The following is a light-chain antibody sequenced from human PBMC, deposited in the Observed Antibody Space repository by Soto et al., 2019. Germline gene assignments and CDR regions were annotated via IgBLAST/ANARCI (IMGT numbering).Light chain of an antibody. CDR3: QQRHMWPIT. J-gene: IGKJ5*01. Sequence: DIQMTQSPSSLSASVGDRVAITCRASQGISTYLNWYQQKPGKAPKVLIYAASSLQSGVPSRFSGSGSETEFTLTISSLEPEDSAVYYCQQRHMWPITFGQGTRLEIK. CDR1: QGISTY. CDR2: AAS. V-gene: IGKV1-39*01.